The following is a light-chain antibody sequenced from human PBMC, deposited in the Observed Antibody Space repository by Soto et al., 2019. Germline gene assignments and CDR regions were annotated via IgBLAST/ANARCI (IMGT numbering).Light chain of an antibody. CDR2: GAS. CDR3: QQHNQWPIT. V-gene: IGKV3-20*01. J-gene: IGKJ5*01. CDR1: QSLSNNIY. Sequence: DSVSRQHPRNLRLSEGERAALSCSAVQSLSNNIYLAWYQQKPGQAPRLLIYGASSRATGIPNRFSGSGSGTDFTLSISRLEPEDFAVYYCQQHNQWPITFGQGTRLEIK.